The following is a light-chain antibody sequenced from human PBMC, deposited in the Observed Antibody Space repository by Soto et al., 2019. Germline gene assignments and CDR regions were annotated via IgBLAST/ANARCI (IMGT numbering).Light chain of an antibody. CDR2: GAS. CDR3: QQYGGSPYT. V-gene: IGKV3-20*01. J-gene: IGKJ2*01. Sequence: EIVLTQSPGTLSLSPGERGTVSCRASQSVRSNYLAWYQQKPGQAPRLLIYGASSRATGIPDRFSGTGSGTDFTLTISRLESEDFAVYYCQQYGGSPYTFGQGTKLEIK. CDR1: QSVRSNY.